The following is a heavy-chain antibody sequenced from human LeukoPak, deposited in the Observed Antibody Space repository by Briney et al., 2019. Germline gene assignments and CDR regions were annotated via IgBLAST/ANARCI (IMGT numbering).Heavy chain of an antibody. Sequence: GASVKVSCKASGYTFTGYYMHWVRQAPGQRLEWMGWINAGNGNTKYSQKFQGRVTITRDTSASTAYMELSSLRSEDTAVYYCASAYSGSYSLDYWGQGTLVTVSS. CDR3: ASAYSGSYSLDY. D-gene: IGHD1-26*01. V-gene: IGHV1-3*01. CDR2: INAGNGNT. J-gene: IGHJ4*02. CDR1: GYTFTGYY.